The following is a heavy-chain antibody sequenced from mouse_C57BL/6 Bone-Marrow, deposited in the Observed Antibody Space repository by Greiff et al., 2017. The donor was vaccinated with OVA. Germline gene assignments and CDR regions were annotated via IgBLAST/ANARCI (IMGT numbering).Heavy chain of an antibody. J-gene: IGHJ1*03. Sequence: EVKVVESGGGLVKPGGSLKLSCAASGFTFSSYAMSWVRQTPEKRLEWVATISDGGSYTYYPDNVKGRFTISRDNAKNNLYLQMSHLKSEDTAMYYCARDGIYYYGSSWYFDVWGTGTTVTVSS. CDR2: ISDGGSYT. CDR3: ARDGIYYYGSSWYFDV. CDR1: GFTFSSYA. V-gene: IGHV5-4*01. D-gene: IGHD1-1*01.